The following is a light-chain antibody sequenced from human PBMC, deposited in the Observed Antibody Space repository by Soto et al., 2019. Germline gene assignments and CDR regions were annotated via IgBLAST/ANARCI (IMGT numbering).Light chain of an antibody. V-gene: IGLV3-21*01. CDR1: SIGSKS. Sequence: SYELTQPPSVSAAPGKTATITCGGNSIGSKSVHWYQQMPGQAPVLVISYDSDRPSGIPERFSGSNSGNTATLTISRVEPGDEADYYCQVWETSSGHQAIFGAGTQLTVL. CDR3: QVWETSSGHQAI. CDR2: YDS. J-gene: IGLJ2*01.